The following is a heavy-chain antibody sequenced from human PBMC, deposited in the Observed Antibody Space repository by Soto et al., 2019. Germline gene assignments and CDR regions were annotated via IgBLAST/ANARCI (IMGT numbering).Heavy chain of an antibody. CDR1: GGSVSSSSYY. J-gene: IGHJ4*02. CDR2: VYYSGST. D-gene: IGHD3-9*01. CDR3: GRLEGLATISYYFDY. V-gene: IGHV4-39*01. Sequence: SETLSLTCTVSGGSVSSSSYYWGRVRQPTGKGLERIGSVYYSGSTYYNPSLESRVTISVEKSKNQFSLKLMSLSAADTAVYYCGRLEGLATISYYFDYWGQGALVTVSS.